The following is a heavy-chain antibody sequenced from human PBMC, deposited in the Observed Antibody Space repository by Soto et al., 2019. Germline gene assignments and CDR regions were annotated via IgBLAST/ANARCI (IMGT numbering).Heavy chain of an antibody. CDR3: AKDAGIAARLYYYGMDV. Sequence: LRLSCAASGFTFSSYGMHWVRQAPGKGLEWVAVISYDGSNKYYADSVKGRFTISRDNSKNTLYLQMNSLRAEDTAVYYCAKDAGIAARLYYYGMDVWGQGTTVTVSS. V-gene: IGHV3-30*18. D-gene: IGHD6-6*01. CDR2: ISYDGSNK. J-gene: IGHJ6*02. CDR1: GFTFSSYG.